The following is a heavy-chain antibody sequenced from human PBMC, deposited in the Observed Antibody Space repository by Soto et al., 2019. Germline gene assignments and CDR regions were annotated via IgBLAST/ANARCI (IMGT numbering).Heavy chain of an antibody. CDR1: GGSISSGGYP. Sequence: SETLSLTCAVSGGSISSGGYPWSWIRQPPGKGLEWIGYIYHSGSTYYNPSLKSRVTISVDRSKNQFSLKLSSVTAADTAVYYCARSPRPPYYDFWGGYVARYYYYGMDVWGQGTTVTVSS. CDR3: ARSPRPPYYDFWGGYVARYYYYGMDV. V-gene: IGHV4-30-2*01. J-gene: IGHJ6*02. D-gene: IGHD3-3*01. CDR2: IYHSGST.